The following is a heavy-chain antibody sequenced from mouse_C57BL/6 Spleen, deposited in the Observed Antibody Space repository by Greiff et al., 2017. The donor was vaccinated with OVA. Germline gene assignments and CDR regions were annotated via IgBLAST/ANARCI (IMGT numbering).Heavy chain of an antibody. Sequence: DVKLVESEGGLVQPGSSMKLSCTASGFTFSDYYMAWVRQVPEKGLEWVANINYDGSSTYYLDFLKSRFIISRDNAKNILYLQMSSLKSEDTATYYCAREQGLYAMDYWGQGTSVTVSS. J-gene: IGHJ4*01. V-gene: IGHV5-16*01. CDR1: GFTFSDYY. CDR2: INYDGSST. D-gene: IGHD3-1*01. CDR3: AREQGLYAMDY.